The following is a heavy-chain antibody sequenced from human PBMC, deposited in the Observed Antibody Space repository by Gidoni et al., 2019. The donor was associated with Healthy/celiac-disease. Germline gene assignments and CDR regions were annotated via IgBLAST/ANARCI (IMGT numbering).Heavy chain of an antibody. CDR1: GFTFSSYS. V-gene: IGHV3-21*01. CDR3: ASSGGWQRVDY. J-gene: IGHJ4*02. D-gene: IGHD6-19*01. Sequence: EVQLVESGGGLVTPGGALRLSCPASGFTFSSYSMNWVGKAPGKGREWVSTISSNSSYITYAYSVKGRCTISRDNAKNSLYRQMNSLRAEDTAVYYCASSGGWQRVDYWGQGTLVTVSS. CDR2: ISSNSSYI.